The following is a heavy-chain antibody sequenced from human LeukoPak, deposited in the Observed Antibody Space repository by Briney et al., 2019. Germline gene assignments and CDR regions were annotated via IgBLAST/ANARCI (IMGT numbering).Heavy chain of an antibody. D-gene: IGHD6-13*01. CDR2: IYFNGNT. V-gene: IGHV4-31*03. J-gene: IGHJ3*02. CDR3: ATSRKYSSSWSAFDI. CDR1: GGSISSANFY. Sequence: SETLSLTCTVSGGSISSANFYWNWIRQHPHPGKGLEWIGSIYFNGNTLYNPSLKSRLTISIDTSKNQFSLKLSSVTAADTAVYYCATSRKYSSSWSAFDIWGQGTMVTVSS.